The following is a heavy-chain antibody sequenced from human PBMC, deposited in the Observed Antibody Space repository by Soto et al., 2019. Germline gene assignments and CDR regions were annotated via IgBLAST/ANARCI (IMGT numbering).Heavy chain of an antibody. V-gene: IGHV3-72*01. CDR1: GFTSSDHY. Sequence: EVQLAESGGGLIQPGGSLRLSCAASGFTSSDHYMDWVRQAPGKGLEWVGRSRDKVHSHTTEYAASVKGRFTISRGDSENSLYLQMNSLKTEDTAVYYCARGVVSTGYFDYCGQGTLVTVSS. J-gene: IGHJ4*02. CDR3: ARGVVSTGYFDY. D-gene: IGHD5-12*01. CDR2: SRDKVHSHTT.